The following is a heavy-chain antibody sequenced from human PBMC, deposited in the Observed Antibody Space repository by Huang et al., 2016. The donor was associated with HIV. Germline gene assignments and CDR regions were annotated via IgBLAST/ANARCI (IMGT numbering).Heavy chain of an antibody. D-gene: IGHD5-18*01. V-gene: IGHV1-18*01. Sequence: QVQLVQSGAEVKKPGAAVKVSCKASGYTFSSVGIRWVRPAPGQGLEWVGWIIVFNGNTKFAQKFQGRLTMTTDTSTSTAYMELGSLRSDDTAVYYCARGGGIQLWLLGYYYMDVWGNGTTVTVSS. J-gene: IGHJ6*03. CDR3: ARGGGIQLWLLGYYYMDV. CDR2: IIVFNGNT. CDR1: GYTFSSVG.